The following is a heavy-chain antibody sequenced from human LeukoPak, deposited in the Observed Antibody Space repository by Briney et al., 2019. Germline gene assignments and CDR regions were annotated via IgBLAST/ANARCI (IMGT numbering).Heavy chain of an antibody. CDR1: GYTFTSYG. Sequence: ASVKVSCKASGYTFTSYGISWVRQAPGQGLEWMGWISAYNGNTNYAQKLQGRVTMTTDTSTSTAYMELRSLRSDDTAVYYCARGGEYYDILTGYYMDWYFDLWGRGTLVTVSS. J-gene: IGHJ2*01. CDR2: ISAYNGNT. CDR3: ARGGEYYDILTGYYMDWYFDL. V-gene: IGHV1-18*01. D-gene: IGHD3-9*01.